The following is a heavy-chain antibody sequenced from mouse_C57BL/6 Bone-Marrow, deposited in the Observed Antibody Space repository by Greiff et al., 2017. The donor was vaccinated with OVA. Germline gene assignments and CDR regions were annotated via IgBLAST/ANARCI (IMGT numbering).Heavy chain of an antibody. CDR3: TRREDDLYYFDY. V-gene: IGHV6-6*01. J-gene: IGHJ2*01. CDR2: IRNKANNHAT. Sequence: EVKLQESGGGLVQPGGSMKLSCAASGFTFSDAWMDWVRQSPEKGLEWVAEIRNKANNHATYYAESVKGRFTISRDDSKSSVYLQMNSLRAEDTGIYYCTRREDDLYYFDYWGQGTTLTVSS. D-gene: IGHD2-3*01. CDR1: GFTFSDAW.